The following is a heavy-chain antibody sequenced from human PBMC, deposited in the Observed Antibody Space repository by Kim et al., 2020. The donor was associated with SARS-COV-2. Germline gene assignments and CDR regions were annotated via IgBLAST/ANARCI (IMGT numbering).Heavy chain of an antibody. CDR1: GDSVSSNSAA. D-gene: IGHD6-13*01. CDR2: TYYRSKWYN. Sequence: SQTLSLTCAISGDSVSSNSAAWNWIRQSPSRGLEWLGRTYYRSKWYNDYAVSVKSRITINPDTSKNQFSLQLNSVTPEDTAVYYCARGYSSSWLNVYYFDYWGQGTLVTVSS. V-gene: IGHV6-1*01. CDR3: ARGYSSSWLNVYYFDY. J-gene: IGHJ4*02.